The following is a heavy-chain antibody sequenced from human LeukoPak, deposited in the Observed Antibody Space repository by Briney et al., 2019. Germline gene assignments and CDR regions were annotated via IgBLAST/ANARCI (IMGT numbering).Heavy chain of an antibody. CDR2: IYYSGRT. CDR3: ARTRIPYFDY. CDR1: GDSISSYY. D-gene: IGHD2-21*01. Sequence: SETLSLTSTLSGDSISSYYWSWIRQPPGKGLECIAYIYYSGRTNYNPSLKSRLTISLDTSKNQFSLKLSSVTATDTAVYYCARTRIPYFDYWGQGTLVTVSS. V-gene: IGHV4-59*08. J-gene: IGHJ4*02.